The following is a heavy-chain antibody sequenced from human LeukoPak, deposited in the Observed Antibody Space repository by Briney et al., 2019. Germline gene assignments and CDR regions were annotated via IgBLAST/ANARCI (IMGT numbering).Heavy chain of an antibody. V-gene: IGHV3-30*18. D-gene: IGHD4-17*01. CDR1: GFTFSSYG. Sequence: GGSLRLSCAASGFTFSSYGMHWVRQAPGKGLEWVAVISYEGSNKYCADSVKGRFTISRDNSKNTMYLQMNSLRAEDTAVYYCAKDLGDYGVNWFDPWGQGTLVTVSS. CDR2: ISYEGSNK. J-gene: IGHJ5*02. CDR3: AKDLGDYGVNWFDP.